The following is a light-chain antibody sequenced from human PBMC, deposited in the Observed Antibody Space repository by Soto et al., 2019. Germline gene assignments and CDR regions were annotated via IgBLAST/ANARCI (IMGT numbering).Light chain of an antibody. CDR2: GNR. CDR3: QSYDSTLTGSI. V-gene: IGLV1-40*01. CDR1: SSNIGAGYD. J-gene: IGLJ2*01. Sequence: QLVLTQPPSVSGAPGQRVTMSCTGSSSNIGAGYDVHWYQQLPGTAPKLIIYGNRNRPSGVPDRFSGSKSGTSASLAITGLQAEDEADYHCQSYDSTLTGSIFGGGTKVTVL.